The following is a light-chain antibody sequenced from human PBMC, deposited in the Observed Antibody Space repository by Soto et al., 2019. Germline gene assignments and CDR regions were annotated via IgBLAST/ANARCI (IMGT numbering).Light chain of an antibody. V-gene: IGKV2-30*02. CDR3: MQATYWTWT. CDR1: QILVHSDGNTY. J-gene: IGKJ1*01. Sequence: DVVMTQTPLSLSVAPGQPASISCTSSQILVHSDGNTYLSWFQQRPGQYPRXLIYKVSNWDSGVPDRFSGSGSGTDFKLKISRVEAEDVGSYECMQATYWTWTFGQGTKVDI. CDR2: KVS.